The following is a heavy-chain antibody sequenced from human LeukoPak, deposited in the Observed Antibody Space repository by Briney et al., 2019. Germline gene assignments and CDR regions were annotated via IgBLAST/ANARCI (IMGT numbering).Heavy chain of an antibody. Sequence: GRSLRLSCAASGFTFSIYAIHWVRQAPAKGLEWVASISDDGTNKYYADSVKGRFTISRDNSKNTLYLQMNSLRGEDTAVYYCARAGATVVRYAMDVWGQGTTATVSS. CDR3: ARAGATVVRYAMDV. CDR2: ISDDGTNK. V-gene: IGHV3-30-3*01. J-gene: IGHJ6*02. D-gene: IGHD4-17*01. CDR1: GFTFSIYA.